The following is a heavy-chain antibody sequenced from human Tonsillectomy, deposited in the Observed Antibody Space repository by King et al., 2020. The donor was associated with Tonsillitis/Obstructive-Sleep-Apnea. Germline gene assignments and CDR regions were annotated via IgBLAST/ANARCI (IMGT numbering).Heavy chain of an antibody. J-gene: IGHJ3*02. V-gene: IGHV3-53*04. CDR2: LYSGGST. CDR1: GFTVSSNY. D-gene: IGHD2-2*01. CDR3: ARDRESTSSLVAFDI. Sequence: VQLVESGGGWVQPGGSLRLSCAASGFTVSSNYMNWVRQAPGKGLEWVSLLYSGGSTYYAGSVKGRFTISRDNSKNTLYLQMNSLRAEDTAVYYCARDRESTSSLVAFDIWGQGTMVTVPS.